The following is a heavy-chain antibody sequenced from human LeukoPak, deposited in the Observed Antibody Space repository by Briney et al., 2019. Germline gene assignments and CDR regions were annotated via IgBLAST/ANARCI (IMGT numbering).Heavy chain of an antibody. CDR2: ISHDGSNK. V-gene: IGHV3-30*04. Sequence: GGSLRLSCAASGFTFSSYAMHWVRQAPGKGLEWVAVISHDGSNKYYADSVKGRFTISRDNSKNTLYLQMNSLRAEDTAVYYCAKGAEVRGVMYYFDYWGQGTLVTVSS. D-gene: IGHD3-10*01. J-gene: IGHJ4*02. CDR1: GFTFSSYA. CDR3: AKGAEVRGVMYYFDY.